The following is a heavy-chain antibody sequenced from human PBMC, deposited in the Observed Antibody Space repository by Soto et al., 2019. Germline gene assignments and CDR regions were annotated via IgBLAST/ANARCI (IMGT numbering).Heavy chain of an antibody. CDR2: FDPEDGET. J-gene: IGHJ5*02. Sequence: ASVKVSCKVSGYTLTELSMHWVRQAPGKGLEWMGGFDPEDGETIYAQKFQGRVTMTEDTSTDTAYMELSSLRSEDTAAYYCATVGDYGVSYPLAWGQGTLVTVFS. CDR1: GYTLTELS. CDR3: ATVGDYGVSYPLA. D-gene: IGHD4-17*01. V-gene: IGHV1-24*01.